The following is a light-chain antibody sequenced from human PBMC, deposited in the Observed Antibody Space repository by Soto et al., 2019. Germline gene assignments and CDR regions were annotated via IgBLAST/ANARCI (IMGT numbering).Light chain of an antibody. CDR2: EFK. CDR1: SRDIGAYDY. J-gene: IGLJ2*01. V-gene: IGLV2-8*01. CDR3: SAYAERNTVL. Sequence: QSVLTQPPSASGSPGQSVIISCTGTSRDIGAYDYVSWFQQHPGKAPKLLIYEFKKRPSGVPDRFSGSKSANTASLTVSEIHAEDEADYYCSAYAERNTVLFGGGTKLTVL.